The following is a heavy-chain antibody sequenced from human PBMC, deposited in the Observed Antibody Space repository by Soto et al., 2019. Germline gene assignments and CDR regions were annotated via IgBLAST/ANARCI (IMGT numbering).Heavy chain of an antibody. Sequence: LSLTCTVSGGSISNFYWSWIRQPPGKGLEWIGYVDYSGTANYNPSLKSRVSMSVDTSKNQLSLKVTSVTAADTAMYYCARADTAMTTPFDYWGQGTLVTVSS. CDR2: VDYSGTA. V-gene: IGHV4-59*12. CDR1: GGSISNFY. D-gene: IGHD5-18*01. J-gene: IGHJ4*02. CDR3: ARADTAMTTPFDY.